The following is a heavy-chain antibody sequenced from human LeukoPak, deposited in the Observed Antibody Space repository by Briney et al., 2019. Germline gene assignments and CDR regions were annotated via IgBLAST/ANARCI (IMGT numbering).Heavy chain of an antibody. V-gene: IGHV3-30-3*01. D-gene: IGHD2-2*01. J-gene: IGHJ6*02. CDR2: ISYDGSNK. CDR1: GYTFSSYA. CDR3: ARGYCSSTSCCAPYYYGMDV. Sequence: GGSLRLSCAASGYTFSSYAMHWVRQAPGKGLEWVAVISYDGSNKYYADSVKGRFTISRDNSKNTLYLQMNSLRAEDTAVYYCARGYCSSTSCCAPYYYGMDVWGQGTTVTVSS.